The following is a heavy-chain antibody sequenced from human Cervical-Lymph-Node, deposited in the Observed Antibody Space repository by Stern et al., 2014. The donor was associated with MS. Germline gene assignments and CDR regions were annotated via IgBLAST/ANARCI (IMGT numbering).Heavy chain of an antibody. CDR1: GYSFTSYL. D-gene: IGHD2-2*01. CDR2: INPSGGST. V-gene: IGHV1-46*01. J-gene: IGHJ6*02. CDR3: ARALSSALYAMDV. Sequence: VHLVESGAEVKKPGASVKVSCKASGYSFTSYLMHWVRQAPGQGLEWMGIINPSGGSTGYAQKFQGGVTMTRDTSTRTVYMDLSSLRSEDTAVYYCARALSSALYAMDVWGQGTTVTVSS.